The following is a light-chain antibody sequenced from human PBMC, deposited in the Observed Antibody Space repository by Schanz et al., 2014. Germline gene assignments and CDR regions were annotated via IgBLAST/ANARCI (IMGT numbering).Light chain of an antibody. J-gene: IGLJ3*02. Sequence: QLVLTQSSSASASLGSSVKLTCTLSSGHSSYIIAWHQQQPGKAPRYLMKLEGSGSYNKGSGVPDRFSGSRSGAERYLTISSLQSEDEADYYCETWDSNTLVFGGGTKLTVL. CDR2: LEGSGSY. CDR3: ETWDSNTLV. V-gene: IGLV4-60*03. CDR1: SGHSSYI.